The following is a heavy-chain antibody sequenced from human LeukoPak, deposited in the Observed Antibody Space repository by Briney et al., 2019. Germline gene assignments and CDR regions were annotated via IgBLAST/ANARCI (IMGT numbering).Heavy chain of an antibody. D-gene: IGHD3-22*01. CDR1: GFTFSSYE. V-gene: IGHV3-48*03. Sequence: GGSLRLSCAASGFTFSSYEMNWVRQAPGKGLEWVSSISKSGSVSHYEDAVRGRFTISRDNAKKSLYLQMNSLRAEDTGVYYCARVETSNDRSGYSWDYYYYMDVWGKGTTVTISS. CDR3: ARVETSNDRSGYSWDYYYYMDV. J-gene: IGHJ6*03. CDR2: ISKSGSVS.